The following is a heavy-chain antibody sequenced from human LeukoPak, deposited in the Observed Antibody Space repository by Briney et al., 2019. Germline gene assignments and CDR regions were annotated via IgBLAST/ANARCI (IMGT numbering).Heavy chain of an antibody. D-gene: IGHD1-26*01. CDR2: IRYDGSNK. V-gene: IGHV3-30*02. CDR3: ASGRGSCFDY. Sequence: PGGSLRLSCAASGFTFSSYGMHWVRQAPGKGLEWVAFIRYDGSNKYYADSVKGRFTISRDNSKNTLYLQMNSLRAEDTAVYYCASGRGSCFDYWGQGTLVTVSS. J-gene: IGHJ4*02. CDR1: GFTFSSYG.